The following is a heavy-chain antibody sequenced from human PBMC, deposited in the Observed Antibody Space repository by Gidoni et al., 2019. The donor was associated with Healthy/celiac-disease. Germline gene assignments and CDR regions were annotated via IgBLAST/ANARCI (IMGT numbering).Heavy chain of an antibody. CDR1: GFTFSSYG. J-gene: IGHJ4*02. CDR3: ANLAVAGNTEVDY. D-gene: IGHD6-19*01. V-gene: IGHV3-30*18. Sequence: QVQLGESGGGVVQPGSCLRLSCVASGFTFSSYGMHLVRQAPGKGREWVAFISYDGSNKYYADAVKGRFTISRDNSKNTRYLQMTSLRAEDTAVYYCANLAVAGNTEVDYWGQGTLVTVSS. CDR2: ISYDGSNK.